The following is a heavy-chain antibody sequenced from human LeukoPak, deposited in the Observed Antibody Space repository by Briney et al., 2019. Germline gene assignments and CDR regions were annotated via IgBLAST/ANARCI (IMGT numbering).Heavy chain of an antibody. J-gene: IGHJ4*02. D-gene: IGHD2-2*01. CDR3: AREGPYCSSTSCYLGDY. Sequence: PSETLSLTCTVSGGSISSSSYYWGWISQPPGKGLEWIGSIYYSGSTYYNPSLKSRVTISVDTSKNQFSLKLSSVTAADTAVYYCAREGPYCSSTSCYLGDYWGQGILVTVSS. CDR2: IYYSGST. V-gene: IGHV4-39*07. CDR1: GGSISSSSYY.